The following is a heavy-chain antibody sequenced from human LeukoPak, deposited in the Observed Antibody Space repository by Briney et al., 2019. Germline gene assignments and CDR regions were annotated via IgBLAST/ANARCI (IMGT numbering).Heavy chain of an antibody. Sequence: PGGSLRLSCAASGFTFSDYYMSWIRQAPGKGLEWVSYISSSGSSIYYADSVKGRFTISRDNAKNSLYLQMNSLRAEDTAVYYCAREGFGVVTRYYYYYMDVWGKGTTVTVSS. CDR3: AREGFGVVTRYYYYYMDV. V-gene: IGHV3-11*04. D-gene: IGHD3-3*01. J-gene: IGHJ6*03. CDR2: ISSSGSSI. CDR1: GFTFSDYY.